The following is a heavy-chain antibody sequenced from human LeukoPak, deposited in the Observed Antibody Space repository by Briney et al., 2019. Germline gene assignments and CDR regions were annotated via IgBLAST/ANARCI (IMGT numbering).Heavy chain of an antibody. CDR2: ISSTGSYT. V-gene: IGHV3-11*03. Sequence: GGSLRLSCAASGFTFSDYYMTWIRQAPGKGLEWVSYISSTGSYTDYVESVKGRFTITRDKAKNSLFLQMNSLRVEDTAVYFCATFPLGYCSYGSCGGNYWGHGTLVSVSS. D-gene: IGHD2-15*01. CDR1: GFTFSDYY. CDR3: ATFPLGYCSYGSCGGNY. J-gene: IGHJ4*01.